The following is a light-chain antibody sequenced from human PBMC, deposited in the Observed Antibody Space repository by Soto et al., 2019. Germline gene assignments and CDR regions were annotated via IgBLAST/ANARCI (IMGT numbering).Light chain of an antibody. J-gene: IGLJ1*01. CDR3: QSYDSSLNYV. Sequence: QSVLTQPPSVSGAPGQWVTISCTGSSSNIGAGYDVHWYQWLPGTAPKPLIYGNSNRPSGVPDRFSGSKSGTSASLAITGLQAEDEADYYCQSYDSSLNYVFGTGTKVTVL. CDR1: SSNIGAGYD. V-gene: IGLV1-40*01. CDR2: GNS.